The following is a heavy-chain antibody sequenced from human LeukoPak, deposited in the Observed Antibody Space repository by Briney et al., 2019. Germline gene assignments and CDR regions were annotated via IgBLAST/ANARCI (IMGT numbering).Heavy chain of an antibody. CDR2: ISSSSSYI. V-gene: IGHV3-21*01. CDR3: ARDPVAVAFYNRRYYMDV. Sequence: GGSLRLSCAASGFTFSSYSMNWVRQAPGKGLEWVSSISSSSSYIYYADSVKGRFTISRDNAKNSLYLQMNSLRAEDTAVYYCARDPVAVAFYNRRYYMDVWGQGTLVTVSS. D-gene: IGHD6-19*01. CDR1: GFTFSSYS. J-gene: IGHJ4*02.